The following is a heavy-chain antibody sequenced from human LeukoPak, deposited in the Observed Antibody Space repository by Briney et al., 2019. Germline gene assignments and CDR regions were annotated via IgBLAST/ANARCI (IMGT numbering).Heavy chain of an antibody. V-gene: IGHV4-39*02. J-gene: IGHJ5*02. CDR1: GGSISSSSYY. CDR3: AREGDYGDYQHELTFGWFDP. CDR2: IYYSGST. Sequence: SETLSLTCTVSGGSISSSSYYWGWIRQPPGKGLEWIGSIYYSGSTYYNPSLKSRVTISVDTSKNQFSLKLSSVTAADTAVYYCAREGDYGDYQHELTFGWFDPWGQGTLVTVSS. D-gene: IGHD4-17*01.